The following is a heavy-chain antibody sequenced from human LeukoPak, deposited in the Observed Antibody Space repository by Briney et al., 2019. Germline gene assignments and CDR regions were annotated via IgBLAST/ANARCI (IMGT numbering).Heavy chain of an antibody. Sequence: PGGSLRLSCAPSGFTVSSNYMTWVRQAPGKGLEWVSVLYSDGRAFYADSVKGRFTVSRDNSKNTLYLQMNSLGAEDTAVYYCARSIAARYFDLWGQGTVVTVSS. CDR1: GFTVSSNY. D-gene: IGHD6-6*01. CDR2: LYSDGRA. CDR3: ARSIAARYFDL. V-gene: IGHV3-66*01. J-gene: IGHJ4*02.